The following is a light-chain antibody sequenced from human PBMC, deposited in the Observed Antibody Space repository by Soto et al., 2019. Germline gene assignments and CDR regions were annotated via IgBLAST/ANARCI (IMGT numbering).Light chain of an antibody. Sequence: EILLTQSPGTLSLSPGERATLSCRASQSVRNSYLAWYQQKPGQAPRLLIYGASGRATGIPARFSGSGSGTDFTLTISRLEPEDFALYYCQQSGSSPYTFGPGTKLE. CDR2: GAS. CDR3: QQSGSSPYT. V-gene: IGKV3-20*01. J-gene: IGKJ2*01. CDR1: QSVRNSY.